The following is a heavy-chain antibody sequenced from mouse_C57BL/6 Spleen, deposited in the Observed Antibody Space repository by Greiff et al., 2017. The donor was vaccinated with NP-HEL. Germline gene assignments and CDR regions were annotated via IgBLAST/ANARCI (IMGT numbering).Heavy chain of an antibody. CDR1: GFTFSDYG. D-gene: IGHD2-3*01. CDR3: AQGGDGNYAMDY. CDR2: ISSGSSTI. V-gene: IGHV5-17*01. J-gene: IGHJ4*01. Sequence: EVKLMESGGGLVKPGGSLKLSCAASGFTFSDYGMHWVRQAPEKGLEWVAYISSGSSTIYYADTVKGRFTISRDNAKNTLFLQMTSLRSEDTAMYYCAQGGDGNYAMDYWGQGTSVTVSS.